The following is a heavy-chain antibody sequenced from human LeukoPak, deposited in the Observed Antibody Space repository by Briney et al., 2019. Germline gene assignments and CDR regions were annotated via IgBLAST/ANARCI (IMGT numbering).Heavy chain of an antibody. V-gene: IGHV1-2*02. J-gene: IGHJ4*02. CDR3: ARGFMDYDSDDYAFSYY. Sequence: GASVKVSCKASGYTFTGYYMHWVRQAPGQGLEWMGWINPNSGGTNYAQKFQGRVTMTRDTSISTAYMELSRLRSEDTAVYYCARGFMDYDSDDYAFSYYWGQGTLVTVSS. D-gene: IGHD3-22*01. CDR2: INPNSGGT. CDR1: GYTFTGYY.